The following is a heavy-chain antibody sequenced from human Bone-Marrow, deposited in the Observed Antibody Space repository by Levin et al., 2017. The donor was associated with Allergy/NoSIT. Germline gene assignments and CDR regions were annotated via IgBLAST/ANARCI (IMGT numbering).Heavy chain of an antibody. CDR2: ISAYNGNT. J-gene: IGHJ2*01. V-gene: IGHV1-18*01. CDR1: GYTFTSYG. Sequence: GASVKVSCKASGYTFTSYGISWVRQAPGQGLEWMGWISAYNGNTNYAQKLQGRVTMTTDTSTSTAYMELRSLRSDDTAVYYCARSPYYDFWSGYSDAYFDLWGRGTLVTVSS. CDR3: ARSPYYDFWSGYSDAYFDL. D-gene: IGHD3-3*01.